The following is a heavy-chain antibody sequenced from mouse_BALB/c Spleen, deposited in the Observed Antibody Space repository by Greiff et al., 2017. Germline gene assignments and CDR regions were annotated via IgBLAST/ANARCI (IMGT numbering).Heavy chain of an antibody. J-gene: IGHJ2*01. V-gene: IGHV5-6-5*01. CDR3: ARGRSGNFDY. Sequence: EVHLVESGGGLVKPGGSLKLSCAASGFTFSSYAMSWVRQTPEKRLEWVASISSGGSTYYPDSVKGRFTISRDNARNILYLQMSSLRSEDTAMYYCARGRSGNFDYWGQGTTLTVSS. CDR2: ISSGGST. CDR1: GFTFSSYA.